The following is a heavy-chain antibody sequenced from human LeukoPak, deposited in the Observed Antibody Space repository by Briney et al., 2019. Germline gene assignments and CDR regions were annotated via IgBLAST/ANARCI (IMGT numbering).Heavy chain of an antibody. V-gene: IGHV3-23*01. D-gene: IGHD6-13*01. CDR2: ISGSGGST. Sequence: GGSLRLSCAASGFTFSSYAMSWVRQAPGKGLEWVSAISGSGGSTYYADSVKGRFTISRDNSKNTLYLQMNSLRAEDTAVYYCAKDRAGGGYSSSWYVGYFDYWDQGTLVTVSS. J-gene: IGHJ4*02. CDR1: GFTFSSYA. CDR3: AKDRAGGGYSSSWYVGYFDY.